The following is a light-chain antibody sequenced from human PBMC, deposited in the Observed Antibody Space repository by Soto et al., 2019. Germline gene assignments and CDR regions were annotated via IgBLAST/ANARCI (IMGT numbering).Light chain of an antibody. J-gene: IGKJ5*01. CDR3: QRYGSSPLIT. CDR1: HSVSSSS. CDR2: GTS. Sequence: EIVLTQSPGTLSLSPGERATLSCRASHSVSSSSSAWYQQRPGQAPRLLIYGTSSRATGIPDRFSGSGSGTVFTLTISRLEPGDFAVYFCQRYGSSPLITFGQGTRLEIK. V-gene: IGKV3-20*01.